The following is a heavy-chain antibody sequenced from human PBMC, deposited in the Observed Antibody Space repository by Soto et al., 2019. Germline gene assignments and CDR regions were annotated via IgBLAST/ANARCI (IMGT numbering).Heavy chain of an antibody. Sequence: QVQLQESGPGLVKPSGTLSLTCAVSGDSISSSNWWSWVRQPPGKGLEWIGEIYHSGSTNYKSSLKSRVTISVDTSKNQFSLKLSSVTAADTAVYYCARGLVVVPAAINGYNWFDPWGQGTLVTVSS. D-gene: IGHD2-2*02. CDR1: GDSISSSNW. J-gene: IGHJ5*02. V-gene: IGHV4-4*02. CDR2: IYHSGST. CDR3: ARGLVVVPAAINGYNWFDP.